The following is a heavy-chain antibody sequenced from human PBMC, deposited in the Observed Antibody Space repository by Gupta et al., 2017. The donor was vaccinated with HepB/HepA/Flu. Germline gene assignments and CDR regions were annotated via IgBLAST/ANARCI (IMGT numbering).Heavy chain of an antibody. J-gene: IGHJ3*02. Sequence: EVQLLESGGGLVQPGGSLRLSCAASGFTFSSYAMSWVRQAPWKVLEWVSAISGSGWSTYYSDSVQGRSTISLDNQMNTMHMNTKNLRAEDTAVCVLVYDQPVFD. V-gene: IGHV3-23*01. D-gene: IGHD3-3*02. CDR3: VYDQPVFD. CDR1: GFTFSSYA. CDR2: ISGSGWST.